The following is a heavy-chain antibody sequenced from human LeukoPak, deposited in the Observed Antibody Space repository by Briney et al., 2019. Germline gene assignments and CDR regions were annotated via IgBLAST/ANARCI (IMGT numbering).Heavy chain of an antibody. CDR2: VYDNGNT. CDR3: SXXFRGVVXXXWXXP. CDR1: GGSINGHY. Sequence: SETLSLTCTVSGGSINGHYWTWIRQPPGKGLEWIGFVYDNGNTNYNSSLQSRVTMSVDTSTNQLSLKMSSVTAPDTAIYYCSXXFRGVVXXXWXXPWGQGTLVTVSS. J-gene: IGHJ5*02. V-gene: IGHV4-59*03.